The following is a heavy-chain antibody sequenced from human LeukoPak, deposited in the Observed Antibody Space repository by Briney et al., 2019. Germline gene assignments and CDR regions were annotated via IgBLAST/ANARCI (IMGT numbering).Heavy chain of an antibody. CDR2: NCLSGSY. D-gene: IGHD5-12*01. CDR3: ARNSRESIRWLYYDY. CDR1: GDSSSGVEYY. J-gene: IGHJ4*02. Sequence: ASETLALTWTVPGDSSSGVEYYWAGNGQRQGKGLEWNDYNCLSGSYCENASHRTRISIRLNPSKNQFSLKLYSVTAADTAVYYCARNSRESIRWLYYDYWGRGTLVTVSS. V-gene: IGHV4-30-4*08.